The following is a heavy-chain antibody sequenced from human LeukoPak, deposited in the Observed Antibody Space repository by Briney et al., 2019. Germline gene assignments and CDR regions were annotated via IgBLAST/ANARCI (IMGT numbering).Heavy chain of an antibody. CDR3: ARDMGGSYDSSGYDDAFDI. CDR2: IIPIFGTA. J-gene: IGHJ3*02. CDR1: GGTFSSYA. D-gene: IGHD3-22*01. V-gene: IGHV1-69*01. Sequence: SVKVSCKASGGTFSSYAISWVRQAPGQGLEWMGGIIPIFGTANYAQKFRGRVTITADESTSTAYMELSSLRSEDTAVYYCARDMGGSYDSSGYDDAFDIWGQGTMVTVSS.